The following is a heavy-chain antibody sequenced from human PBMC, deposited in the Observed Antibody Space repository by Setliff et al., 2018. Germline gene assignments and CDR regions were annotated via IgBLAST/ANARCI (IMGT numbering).Heavy chain of an antibody. Sequence: ASVKVSCKASGYPFTSYDMHWLRLTSGQGLEWMGWLNPSSGDTGFAPKFQGRVTVTRDTSVSTAYMELRSLTSEDTAVYYCARGRTRTSTIFGIVSLSPWGDGTTVTVS. D-gene: IGHD3-3*01. CDR2: LNPSSGDT. CDR1: GYPFTSYD. V-gene: IGHV1-8*01. CDR3: ARGRTRTSTIFGIVSLSP. J-gene: IGHJ6*02.